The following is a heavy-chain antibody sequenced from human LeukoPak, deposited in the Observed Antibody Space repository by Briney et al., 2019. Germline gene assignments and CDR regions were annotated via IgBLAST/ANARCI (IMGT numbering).Heavy chain of an antibody. V-gene: IGHV3-74*01. J-gene: IGHJ4*02. Sequence: GGSLRLSCAASGFTFSSYWMHWVRQAPGKGLVWVSRINSDGSTTNYADSVKGRFTISRDNAKSTLYLQMNTLRVEDTAVYYCARVKVELATMLLDYWGQGTLVTVSS. D-gene: IGHD5-24*01. CDR1: GFTFSSYW. CDR2: INSDGSTT. CDR3: ARVKVELATMLLDY.